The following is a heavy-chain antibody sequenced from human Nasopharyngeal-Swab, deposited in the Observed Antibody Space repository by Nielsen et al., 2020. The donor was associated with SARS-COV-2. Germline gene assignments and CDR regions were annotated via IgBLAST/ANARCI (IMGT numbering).Heavy chain of an antibody. J-gene: IGHJ3*02. CDR3: ATSRRYSYDSSGSVGAFDI. CDR2: FAGSSGNT. D-gene: IGHD3-22*01. CDR1: ASPFSSHA. V-gene: IGHV3-23*01. Sequence: GESLKISCEASASPFSSHAINWVRQAPGKGLEWVSAFAGSSGNTYYLDSVKGRFTTYRDNSKNTVYLQMNNLRVDDTAVYFCATSRRYSYDSSGSVGAFDIWGQGTMVTVSS.